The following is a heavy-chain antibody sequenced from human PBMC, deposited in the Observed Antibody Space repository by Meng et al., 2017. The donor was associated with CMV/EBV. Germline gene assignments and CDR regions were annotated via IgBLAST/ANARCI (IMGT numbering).Heavy chain of an antibody. CDR1: GFDFSRYI. V-gene: IGHV3-21*01. CDR2: LSGGSDFI. Sequence: GGSLRLSCAASGFDFSRYIMNGVRQAPGKGLEWVSSLSGGSDFIYYADSVKGRFTIARDNAQNSLYLQLTSLRVEDTAVYYGTRAALFHKVVAVPTAIAYWGRGTLVTVSS. J-gene: IGHJ4*02. D-gene: IGHD2-2*01. CDR3: TRAALFHKVVAVPTAIAY.